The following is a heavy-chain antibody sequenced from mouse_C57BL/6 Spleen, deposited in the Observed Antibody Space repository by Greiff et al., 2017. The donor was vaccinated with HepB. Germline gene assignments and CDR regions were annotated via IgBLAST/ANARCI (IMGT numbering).Heavy chain of an antibody. Sequence: SGYSFTDYNMNWVKQSNGKSLEWIGVINPNYGTTSYNQKFKGKATLTVDQSSSTAYMQLNSLTSEDSAVYYCARGAYGSRAWFAYWGQGTLVTVSA. D-gene: IGHD1-1*01. CDR1: GYSFTDYN. CDR2: INPNYGTT. J-gene: IGHJ3*01. V-gene: IGHV1-39*01. CDR3: ARGAYGSRAWFAY.